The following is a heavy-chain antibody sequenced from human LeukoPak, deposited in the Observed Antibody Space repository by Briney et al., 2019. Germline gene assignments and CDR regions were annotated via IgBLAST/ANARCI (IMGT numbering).Heavy chain of an antibody. CDR2: ISGSSSTM. Sequence: GGSLRLSCAASGFTFSNAWMSWVRQAPGKGLQWVSYISGSSSTMYYADSVKGRFTISRDNAKNSLYLQMSGLRAEDTAVYYCARGGPPYDFWSGPRFDYWGHGTLVTVSS. CDR3: ARGGPPYDFWSGPRFDY. V-gene: IGHV3-48*01. D-gene: IGHD3-3*01. J-gene: IGHJ4*01. CDR1: GFTFSNAW.